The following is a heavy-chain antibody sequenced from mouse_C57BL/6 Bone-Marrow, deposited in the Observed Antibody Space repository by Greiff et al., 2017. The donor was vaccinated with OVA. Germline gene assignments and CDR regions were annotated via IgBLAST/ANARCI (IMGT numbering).Heavy chain of an antibody. CDR3: AMVYYYCSFDY. V-gene: IGHV5-4*03. J-gene: IGHJ2*01. CDR2: ISDGGSYT. Sequence: EVKLVESGGGLVKPGGSLKLSCAASGFTFSSYAMSWVRQTPEKRLEWVATISDGGSYTYYPDNVKGRFTISRDNAKNNLYLQMSHLKSEDTAMYYCAMVYYYCSFDYWGQGTTLTVSS. D-gene: IGHD1-1*01. CDR1: GFTFSSYA.